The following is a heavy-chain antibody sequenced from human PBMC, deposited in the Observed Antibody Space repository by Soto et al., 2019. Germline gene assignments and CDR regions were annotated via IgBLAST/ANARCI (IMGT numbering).Heavy chain of an antibody. CDR2: IDPSDSYT. CDR3: ARHVGGSSHYYYYGMDV. J-gene: IGHJ6*02. Sequence: PGESLKISCKGSGYSFTSYWISWVRQMPGKGLEWMGRIDPSDSYTNYSPSFQGHVTISADKSISTAYLQWSSLKASDTAMYYCARHVGGSSHYYYYGMDVWGQGTTVTV. V-gene: IGHV5-10-1*01. D-gene: IGHD1-26*01. CDR1: GYSFTSYW.